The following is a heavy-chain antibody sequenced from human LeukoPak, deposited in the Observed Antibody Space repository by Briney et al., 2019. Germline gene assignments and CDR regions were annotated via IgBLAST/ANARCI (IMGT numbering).Heavy chain of an antibody. CDR2: ITGSGSST. CDR1: GFTFSDYA. V-gene: IGHV3-23*01. D-gene: IGHD6-19*01. CDR3: AKRERQSFAY. J-gene: IGHJ4*02. Sequence: GGSLRLSCAASGFTFSDYAMTWVRQAPVKGLEWVSRITGSGSSTFYADSVKGRFTISRDNSKNTVSLQMSGLRAEDTAVYYCAKRERQSFAYWGQGTLVTVSS.